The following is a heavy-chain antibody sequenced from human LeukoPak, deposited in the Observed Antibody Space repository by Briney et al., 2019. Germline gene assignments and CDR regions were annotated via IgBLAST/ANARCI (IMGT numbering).Heavy chain of an antibody. D-gene: IGHD1-26*01. CDR2: IKSRTDGGTT. V-gene: IGHV3-15*01. Sequence: SGGSLRLSCAASGFTFSDSWMNWVRQAPGKGLEWVGRIKSRTDGGTTDYAGPVKGRFTISRDDSNNTLYLKMNRLKTEDTAVYYCPTTGSRRYYYYFDFWGQGALVTVSS. J-gene: IGHJ4*02. CDR3: PTTGSRRYYYYFDF. CDR1: GFTFSDSW.